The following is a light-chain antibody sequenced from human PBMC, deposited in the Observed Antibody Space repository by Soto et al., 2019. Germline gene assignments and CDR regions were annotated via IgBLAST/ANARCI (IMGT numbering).Light chain of an antibody. Sequence: QSVLTQRAAGSGSPGQAITIPCTETSSDVGGYTYVSWYQQHPGKAPEFIIYDVSNRPSGVSNRFSGSKSGNTASLTISGLQAEDEADYYCSSYTTSNTRQIVFGTGTKVTV. CDR1: SSDVGGYTY. CDR3: SSYTTSNTRQIV. CDR2: DVS. V-gene: IGLV2-14*01. J-gene: IGLJ1*01.